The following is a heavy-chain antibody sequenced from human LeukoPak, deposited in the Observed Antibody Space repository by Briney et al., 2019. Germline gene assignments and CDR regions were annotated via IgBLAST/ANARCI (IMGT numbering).Heavy chain of an antibody. V-gene: IGHV3-30*03. CDR1: GFPFSTYG. CDR3: ARHDWFDP. Sequence: GGSLRLSCAASGFPFSTYGMHWVRQAPGKGLEWVAVTSSDGSIINYADSVKGRFTISRDNSKNMLYLQMNSLQVDDTALYYCARHDWFDPWGQGTLVTVSS. J-gene: IGHJ5*02. CDR2: TSSDGSII. D-gene: IGHD3-3*01.